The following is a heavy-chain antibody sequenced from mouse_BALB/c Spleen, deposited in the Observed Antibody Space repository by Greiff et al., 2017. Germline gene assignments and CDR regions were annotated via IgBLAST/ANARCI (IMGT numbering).Heavy chain of an antibody. V-gene: IGHV5-12-1*01. CDR2: ISSGGGST. CDR1: GFAFSSYD. J-gene: IGHJ4*01. CDR3: ARHRYDVYYAMDY. D-gene: IGHD2-14*01. Sequence: EVQGVESGGGLVKPGGSLKLSCAASGFAFSSYDMSWVRQTPEKRLEWVAYISSGGGSTYYPDTVTGRFTISRDNAKNTLYLQMSSLKSEDTAMYYCARHRYDVYYAMDYWGQGTSVTVSS.